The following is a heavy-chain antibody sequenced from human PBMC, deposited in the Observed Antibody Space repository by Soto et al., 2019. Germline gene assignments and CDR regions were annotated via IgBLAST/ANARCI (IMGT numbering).Heavy chain of an antibody. V-gene: IGHV3-48*01. J-gene: IGHJ4*02. CDR3: ARGSSSYAY. Sequence: EVQLVESGGGLVQPGGSLRLSCVDSAFTFSSSSMTWVRQAPGKGLEYVSYISSGSATIYYAYSVKGRFTISRDNANNSLYLLMNSLRAEDTAVYYCARGSSSYAYWGQGTLVTVSS. CDR1: AFTFSSSS. D-gene: IGHD6-6*01. CDR2: ISSGSATI.